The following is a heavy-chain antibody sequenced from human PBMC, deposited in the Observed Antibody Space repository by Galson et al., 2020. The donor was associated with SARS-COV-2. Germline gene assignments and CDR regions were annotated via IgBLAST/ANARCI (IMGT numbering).Heavy chain of an antibody. CDR1: GGSISSSSYY. CDR2: IYYSGST. Sequence: SETLSLTCTVSGGSISSSSYYWGWIRQPPGKGLEWIGSIYYSGSTYYNPSLKSRVTISVDTSKNQFSLKLSSVTAADTAVYYCARHDIAAATGDYGMDVWGQGTTVTVSS. D-gene: IGHD6-13*01. CDR3: ARHDIAAATGDYGMDV. J-gene: IGHJ6*02. V-gene: IGHV4-39*01.